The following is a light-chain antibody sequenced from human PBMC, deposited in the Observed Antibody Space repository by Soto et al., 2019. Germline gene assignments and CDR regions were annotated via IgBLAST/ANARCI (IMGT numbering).Light chain of an antibody. Sequence: EIVLTQSPGTLSLSPWERATLSCRASQSVSSSYLAWYQQKPGQAPRLLIYGASSRATGIPDRFSGSGSGTDFTLTISRLEPEDFAVYYCQQYGSSPETFGQGTKVHIK. V-gene: IGKV3-20*01. CDR2: GAS. CDR3: QQYGSSPET. CDR1: QSVSSSY. J-gene: IGKJ1*01.